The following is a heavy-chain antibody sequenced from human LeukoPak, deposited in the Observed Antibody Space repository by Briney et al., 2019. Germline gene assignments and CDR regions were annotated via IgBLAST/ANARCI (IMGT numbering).Heavy chain of an antibody. J-gene: IGHJ5*02. CDR1: GYTFTSYD. CDR3: ARMSYYDSSGDNWFDP. CDR2: MNPNSGNT. D-gene: IGHD3-22*01. V-gene: IGHV1-8*01. Sequence: PMASVKVSCKASGYTFTSYDINWVRQATGQGLEWMGWMNPNSGNTGYAQKFQGRVTMTRDTSISTAYMEPSSLRSEDTAVYYCARMSYYDSSGDNWFDPWGQGTLVTVSS.